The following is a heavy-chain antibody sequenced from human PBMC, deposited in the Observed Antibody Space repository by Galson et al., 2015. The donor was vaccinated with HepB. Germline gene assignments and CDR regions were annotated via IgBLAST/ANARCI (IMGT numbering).Heavy chain of an antibody. Sequence: SCKASGGTFSSYAISWVRQAPGQGLEWMGRIIPILGIANYAQKFQGRVTITADKSTSTAYMELSSLRSEDTAVYYCARDRRRGGSGAGLYCFDYWGQGTLVTVSS. V-gene: IGHV1-69*04. D-gene: IGHD3-10*01. CDR3: ARDRRRGGSGAGLYCFDY. CDR2: IIPILGIA. J-gene: IGHJ4*02. CDR1: GGTFSSYA.